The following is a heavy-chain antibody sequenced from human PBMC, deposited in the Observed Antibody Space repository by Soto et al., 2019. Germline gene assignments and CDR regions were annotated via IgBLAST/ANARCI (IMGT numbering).Heavy chain of an antibody. CDR1: GGSISSGGYY. J-gene: IGHJ6*02. D-gene: IGHD1-1*01. V-gene: IGHV4-31*03. CDR3: ARATKRDYYYYGMDV. CDR2: IYYSGST. Sequence: SETLSLTCTVSGGSISSGGYYWSWIRQHPGKGLEWIGYIYYSGSTYYNPSLKSRVTISVDTSKNQFSLKLSSVTAADTAVYYCARATKRDYYYYGMDVWGQGTTVTVSS.